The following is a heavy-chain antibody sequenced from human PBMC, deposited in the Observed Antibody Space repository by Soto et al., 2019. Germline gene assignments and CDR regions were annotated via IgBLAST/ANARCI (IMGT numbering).Heavy chain of an antibody. CDR3: ATDNSLPWFAP. CDR2: FNGNGGGT. Sequence: EVQLLESGGGLVQPGGSLRLACATSGFSFSTYAMTWVRQAPGKGLEWVSNFNGNGGGTYYADSVKGRFTISRDNSKNTLYLKMDSLRAEDTATYSCATDNSLPWFAPWGQGPLVTVS. J-gene: IGHJ5*02. V-gene: IGHV3-23*01. D-gene: IGHD2-15*01. CDR1: GFSFSTYA.